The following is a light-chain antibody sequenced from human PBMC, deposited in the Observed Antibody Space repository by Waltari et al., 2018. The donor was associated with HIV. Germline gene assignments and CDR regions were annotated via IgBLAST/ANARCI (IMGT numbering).Light chain of an antibody. V-gene: IGLV3-9*01. CDR2: RDK. Sequence: SYEVTQPLSVSVALGQTARITCRANNIGSKSVHWYQQQPGQAPVLVIYRDKNRPSGVPERLSRANAENTATLTISGAQAGDEADYYCHVWDSSKAEDVFGTGTKFSVL. J-gene: IGLJ1*01. CDR3: HVWDSSKAEDV. CDR1: NIGSKS.